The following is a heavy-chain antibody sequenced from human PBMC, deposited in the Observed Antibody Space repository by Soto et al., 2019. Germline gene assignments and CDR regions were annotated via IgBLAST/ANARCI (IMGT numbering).Heavy chain of an antibody. V-gene: IGHV3-21*01. CDR2: ISSSSSYI. J-gene: IGHJ4*02. D-gene: IGHD3-22*01. CDR1: GFTFSIYS. Sequence: GGSLRLSCAASGFTFSIYSMNWVRQAPGKGLEWVSSISSSSSYIYYADSVKGRFTISRDNAKNSLYLQMNSLRAEDTAVYYCARKESYYDSSGYSGWGQGTLVTVSS. CDR3: ARKESYYDSSGYSG.